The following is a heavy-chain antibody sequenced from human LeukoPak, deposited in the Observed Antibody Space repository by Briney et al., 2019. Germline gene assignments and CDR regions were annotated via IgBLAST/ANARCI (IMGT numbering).Heavy chain of an antibody. CDR1: GFTFSSYG. V-gene: IGHV3-33*06. Sequence: GRSLRLSCAASGFTFSSYGMHWVRQAPGKGLEWVAVIWYDGSNKYYADSVKGRFTISRDNSKSTLYLQMNSLRAEDTAVYYCAKEGGSGYYYFDYWGQGTLVTVSS. CDR3: AKEGGSGYYYFDY. CDR2: IWYDGSNK. D-gene: IGHD3-22*01. J-gene: IGHJ4*02.